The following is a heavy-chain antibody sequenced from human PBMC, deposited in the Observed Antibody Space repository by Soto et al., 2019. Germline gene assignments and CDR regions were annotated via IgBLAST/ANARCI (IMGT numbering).Heavy chain of an antibody. V-gene: IGHV3-30*18. CDR2: ISYDGNKE. CDR3: AKDTATSVDYYYFYVLDV. J-gene: IGHJ6*02. D-gene: IGHD2-21*02. CDR1: GFIFGTYG. Sequence: QVQLVESGGGVVQPGRSLRLSCSASGFIFGTYGMDWVRQAPGKGLEWVALISYDGNKEFYADSVKGRFTISRDNSRNTLYLHMNSLKPEDTAMYYCAKDTATSVDYYYFYVLDVWGPGTTVSVSS.